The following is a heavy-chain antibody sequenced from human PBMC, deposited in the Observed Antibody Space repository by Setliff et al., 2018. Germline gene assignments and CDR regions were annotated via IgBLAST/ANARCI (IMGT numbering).Heavy chain of an antibody. CDR2: IYTSWST. Sequence: PSETLSLTCTVSGGSISNTYYYWSWIRQPAGQGLEWIGQIYTSWSTNYNPSLKSRVTISVDTSKNQFSLKLSSVTAADTAVYYCARDKGDGYGVDVWDKGTTVTVSS. CDR3: ARDKGDGYGVDV. D-gene: IGHD3-16*01. J-gene: IGHJ6*04. V-gene: IGHV4-61*09. CDR1: GGSISNTYYY.